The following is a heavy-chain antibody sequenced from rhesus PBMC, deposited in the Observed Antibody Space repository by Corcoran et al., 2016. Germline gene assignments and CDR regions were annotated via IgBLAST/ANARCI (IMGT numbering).Heavy chain of an antibody. CDR1: GGSISNSYR. CDR2: IYGSSTST. CDR3: ARSGIQLQYFDY. Sequence: QVQLQESGPGVVKPSETLSLTCAVSGGSISNSYRWSWSRKTPGKGLEWIGYIYGSSTSTNDTPSLKNRVTSSKDTSQNQFSLRLGAVTAADTAVYYCARSGIQLQYFDYWGQGVLVTVSS. D-gene: IGHD5-12*01. V-gene: IGHV4S10*01. J-gene: IGHJ4*01.